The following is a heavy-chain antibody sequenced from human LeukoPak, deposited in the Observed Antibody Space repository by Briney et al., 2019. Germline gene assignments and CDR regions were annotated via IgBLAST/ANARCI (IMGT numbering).Heavy chain of an antibody. CDR2: ISYDGSNK. CDR1: GFTFSSYG. Sequence: PGGSLRLSCAASGFTFSSYGMHWVRQAPGKGLEWVAVISYDGSNKYYADSVKGRFTISRDNSKNTLYLQMNSLRAEDTAVYYCAKALSPYWGQGTLVTVSS. J-gene: IGHJ4*02. CDR3: AKALSPY. V-gene: IGHV3-30*18.